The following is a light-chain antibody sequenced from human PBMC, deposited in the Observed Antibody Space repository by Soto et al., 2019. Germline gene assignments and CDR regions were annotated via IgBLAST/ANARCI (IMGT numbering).Light chain of an antibody. V-gene: IGLV4-69*01. CDR1: SGHNSYA. CDR3: QTWSTDIRV. CDR2: LNSDGSH. Sequence: QLVLTQPPSASASLGASVKLTCTLSSGHNSYAIAWHQQQPEKGPRYLMKLNSDGSHSKGDWIPDRFSGSSSGAERYLTISSLQSEDEADYYCQTWSTDIRVFGGGTKVTVL. J-gene: IGLJ3*02.